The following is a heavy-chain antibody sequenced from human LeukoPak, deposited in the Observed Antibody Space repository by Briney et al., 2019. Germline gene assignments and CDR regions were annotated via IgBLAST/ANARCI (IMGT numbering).Heavy chain of an antibody. J-gene: IGHJ6*02. CDR1: GGTFSSYA. CDR3: ARDGYYYDSSGSGYYYGMDV. Sequence: ASVKVSCKASGGTFSSYAISWVRQAPGQGLEWMGGIIPIFGTANYAQKFQGRVTITADESTSTAYMELSSLRSEDTAVYYCARDGYYYDSSGSGYYYGMDVWGQGTTVTVSS. V-gene: IGHV1-69*13. D-gene: IGHD3-22*01. CDR2: IIPIFGTA.